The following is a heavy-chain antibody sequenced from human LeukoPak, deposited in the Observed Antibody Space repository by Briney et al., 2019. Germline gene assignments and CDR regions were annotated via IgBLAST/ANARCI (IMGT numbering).Heavy chain of an antibody. Sequence: PGESLKISCKASGYIFTNYWIGWVRQMPGKGLEWLGVIYPGDSHTRYSPSFEGQVTVSADKSISTAYLQWSSLKASDTAMYYCARHRDCSSGACYPDYWGQGTLVTVSS. CDR2: IYPGDSHT. CDR1: GYIFTNYW. J-gene: IGHJ4*02. CDR3: ARHRDCSSGACYPDY. V-gene: IGHV5-51*01. D-gene: IGHD2-15*01.